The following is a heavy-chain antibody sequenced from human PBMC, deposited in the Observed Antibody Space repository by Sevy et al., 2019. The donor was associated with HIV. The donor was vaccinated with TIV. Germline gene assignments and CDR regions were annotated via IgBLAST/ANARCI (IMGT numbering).Heavy chain of an antibody. CDR3: ARLFSGSADY. J-gene: IGHJ4*02. CDR1: GFTFSSYW. V-gene: IGHV3-7*01. D-gene: IGHD3-10*01. Sequence: GGSLRLSCAASGFTFSSYWMSWVRRAPGKGLEWLATINLDGSETFYVDSVKGRFTISRHNPRKSVYLQMTSLSAEDTAVYYCARLFSGSADYWGQGTLVTVSS. CDR2: INLDGSET.